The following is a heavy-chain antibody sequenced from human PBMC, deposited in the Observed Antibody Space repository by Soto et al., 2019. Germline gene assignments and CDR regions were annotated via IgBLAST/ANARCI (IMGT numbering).Heavy chain of an antibody. J-gene: IGHJ4*02. CDR1: GFTFSSYA. CDR3: ARDWVYGSY. Sequence: QVQLVESGGGVVQPGRSLRLSCAASGFTFSSYAMHWVRQAPGKGLEWVAVISYDGSNKYYADSVKGRFTISRDNSMNTLYLQMNSRRTEDTAVYYCARDWVYGSYWGQGTLVTVSS. D-gene: IGHD3-10*01. V-gene: IGHV3-30*04. CDR2: ISYDGSNK.